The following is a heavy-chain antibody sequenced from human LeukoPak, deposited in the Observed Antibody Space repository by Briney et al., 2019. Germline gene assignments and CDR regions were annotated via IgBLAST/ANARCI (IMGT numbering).Heavy chain of an antibody. CDR1: GFTFSSYA. CDR3: AKGGYCSSTSCYEEGYYYYYGMDV. V-gene: IGHV3-23*01. Sequence: PGGSLRLSCAASGFTFSSYAMSWVRQAPGKGLEWVSAISGSGGSTYYADSVKGRFTISRDNSKNTLYLQMNSLRAEDTAVYYCAKGGYCSSTSCYEEGYYYYYGMDVWGQGTTVTVSS. D-gene: IGHD2-2*01. CDR2: ISGSGGST. J-gene: IGHJ6*02.